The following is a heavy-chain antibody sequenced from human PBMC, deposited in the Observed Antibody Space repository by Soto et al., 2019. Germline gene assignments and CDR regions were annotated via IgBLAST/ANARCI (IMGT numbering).Heavy chain of an antibody. CDR1: GGSMSSYY. CDR2: IHYTGST. Sequence: SETLSLTCSVSGGSMSSYYWSWIRQPPGKGLEWIGYIHYTGSTDYNPSLKSRVTISVDTSKNQFSLKLSSVTAGDTAVYYCARSPPGGYHYYYGMDVWGQGTTVTVSS. V-gene: IGHV4-59*12. D-gene: IGHD3-22*01. CDR3: ARSPPGGYHYYYGMDV. J-gene: IGHJ6*02.